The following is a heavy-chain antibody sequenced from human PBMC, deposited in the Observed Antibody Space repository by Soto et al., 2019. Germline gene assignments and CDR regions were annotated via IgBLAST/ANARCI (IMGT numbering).Heavy chain of an antibody. D-gene: IGHD1-26*01. CDR2: IYYSGST. V-gene: IGHV4-59*01. J-gene: IGHJ4*02. CDR1: GGSISIYY. CDR3: ARDHSGSYYS. Sequence: DTLSLTCTVSGGSISIYYWSWIRQPPGKGLEWIGYIYYSGSTNYNPSLKSRVTISVDTSKNQFSLKLSSVTAADTAVYYCARDHSGSYYSWGQGTLVTVSS.